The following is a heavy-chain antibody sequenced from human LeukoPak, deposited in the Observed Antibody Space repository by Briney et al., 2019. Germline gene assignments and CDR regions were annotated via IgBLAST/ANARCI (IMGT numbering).Heavy chain of an antibody. D-gene: IGHD2-2*01. CDR2: NYYSGST. J-gene: IGHJ6*03. V-gene: IGHV4-30-4*08. CDR1: GGSISSGDYY. Sequence: PSETLSLTCTVSGGSISSGDYYWSWIRQPPGKGLEWIGYNYYSGSTYYNPSLKSRVTISVDTSKNQFSLKLSSVTAADTAVYYCARALPALDDYYYYYMDVWGKGTTVTVSS. CDR3: ARALPALDDYYYYYMDV.